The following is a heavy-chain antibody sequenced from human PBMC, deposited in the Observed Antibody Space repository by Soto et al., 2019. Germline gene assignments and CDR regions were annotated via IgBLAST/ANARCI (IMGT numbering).Heavy chain of an antibody. CDR2: ISYDGSNK. J-gene: IGHJ4*02. CDR3: AKDNTRITMVRGVMMVDY. D-gene: IGHD3-10*01. Sequence: QVQLVESGGGVVQPGRSLRLSCAASGFTFSSYGMHWVRQAPGKGLEWGAVISYDGSNKYYADSVKGRFTISRDNSKNTLYLQMNSLRAEDTAVYYCAKDNTRITMVRGVMMVDYWGQGTLVTVSS. V-gene: IGHV3-30*18. CDR1: GFTFSSYG.